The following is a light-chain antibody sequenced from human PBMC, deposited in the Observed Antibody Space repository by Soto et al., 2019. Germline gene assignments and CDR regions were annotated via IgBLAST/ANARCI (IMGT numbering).Light chain of an antibody. Sequence: EIVMTQSPATLSVSPGERATLSCRASQSVSSNLAWYQQKPGQAPMLLIYGASTRATGIPARFSGSGSGTDFTLTISSLQSEDFAVYYCQHYNNWPPWTFGQGTKAEIK. CDR3: QHYNNWPPWT. V-gene: IGKV3-15*01. CDR2: GAS. CDR1: QSVSSN. J-gene: IGKJ1*01.